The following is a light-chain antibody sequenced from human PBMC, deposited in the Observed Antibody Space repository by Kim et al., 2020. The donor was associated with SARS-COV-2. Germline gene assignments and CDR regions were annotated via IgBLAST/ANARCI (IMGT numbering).Light chain of an antibody. CDR1: GSNLGAGFD. CDR2: HNA. J-gene: IGLJ2*01. V-gene: IGLV1-40*01. CDR3: QSYDTALSAVV. Sequence: QRVTVSCTGSGSNLGAGFDVHWYQKLPGAAPKLLIYHNANRPSGVPDRFSGSKSGTAASLAITGLLAEDEADYYCQSYDTALSAVVFGGGTQLTVL.